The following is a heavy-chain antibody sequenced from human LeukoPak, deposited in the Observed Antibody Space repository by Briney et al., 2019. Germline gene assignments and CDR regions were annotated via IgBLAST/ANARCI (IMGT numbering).Heavy chain of an antibody. CDR3: AREADYFDTSGSAEYFQY. CDR1: GFAFSSYS. Sequence: GGSLRLSCAASGFAFSSYSMNWVRQAPGKGLEWVSSISSSSSYIYSADSVKGRFTVSRDNANNSLYLQMNGLRAEDTAVYYCAREADYFDTSGSAEYFQYWGQGTLVTVSS. CDR2: ISSSSSYI. D-gene: IGHD3-22*01. V-gene: IGHV3-21*01. J-gene: IGHJ1*01.